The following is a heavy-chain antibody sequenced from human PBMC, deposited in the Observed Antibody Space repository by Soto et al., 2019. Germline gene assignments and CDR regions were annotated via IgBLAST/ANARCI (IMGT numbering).Heavy chain of an antibody. V-gene: IGHV1-46*01. D-gene: IGHD5-12*01. CDR3: AAGHGYNFSFDY. J-gene: IGHJ4*02. CDR1: GYTFASYY. Sequence: GASVKVSCKASGYTFASYYIHCVRQAPGQGLEWMGIINPSGGVTSYAQNFQGRVAMTRDTSTSTVYMELSSLRSEDTAVYYCAAGHGYNFSFDYWGQGTLVTVSS. CDR2: INPSGGVT.